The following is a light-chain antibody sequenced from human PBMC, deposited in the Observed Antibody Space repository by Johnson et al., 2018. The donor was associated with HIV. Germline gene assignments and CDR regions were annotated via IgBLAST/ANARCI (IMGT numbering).Light chain of an antibody. CDR2: DNN. V-gene: IGLV1-51*01. CDR3: GTWDSSLSALYG. CDR1: SSNVGSSF. J-gene: IGLJ1*01. Sequence: QPVLTQPPSVSAAPGQTFTISCSGSSSNVGSSFVSWYRQVPGTAPKLLIYDNNKRPSGIPDRFSGSKSGTSATLGITGLQTGDEADYYCGTWDSSLSALYGFGTVTKVTVL.